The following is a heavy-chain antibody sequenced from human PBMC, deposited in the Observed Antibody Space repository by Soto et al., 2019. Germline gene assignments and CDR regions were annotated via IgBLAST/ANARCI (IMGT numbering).Heavy chain of an antibody. CDR2: IIPILGIA. V-gene: IGHV1-69*02. Sequence: QVQLVQSGAEVKKPGSSVKVSCKASGGTFSSYTISWVRQAPGQGLEWMGRIIPILGIANYAQKFQGRVTITADKSTSTAYMELSSLRSEDTAVYYCARKAGGSGSYYKHYYYYYMDVWGKGTTVTVSS. D-gene: IGHD3-10*01. J-gene: IGHJ6*03. CDR1: GGTFSSYT. CDR3: ARKAGGSGSYYKHYYYYYMDV.